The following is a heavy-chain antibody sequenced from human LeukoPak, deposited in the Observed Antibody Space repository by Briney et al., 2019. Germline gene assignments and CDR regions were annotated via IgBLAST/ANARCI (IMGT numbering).Heavy chain of an antibody. D-gene: IGHD3-9*01. CDR1: GFTFSSYE. V-gene: IGHV3-48*03. Sequence: GGSLRLSCAASGFTFSSYEMNWVRQAPGKGLEWVSYISSSGSTIYYADSVKGRFTISRDNAKNSLYLQMNSLRAEDTAVYYCARVPHGRYFDWLLDYWGQGTLVTVSS. J-gene: IGHJ4*02. CDR3: ARVPHGRYFDWLLDY. CDR2: ISSSGSTI.